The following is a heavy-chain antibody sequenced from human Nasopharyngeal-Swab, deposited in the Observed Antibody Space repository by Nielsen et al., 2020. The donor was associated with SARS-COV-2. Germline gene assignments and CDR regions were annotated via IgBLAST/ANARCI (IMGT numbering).Heavy chain of an antibody. Sequence: GESLKISCAASEFTFNTYDMNWVRQAPGKGLEWLSYISSGSRTIYYADSVKGRFTISRDNAKNSLYLQMNTLRDEDTAVYYCARLRYYSSDYWGQGTLVTVSS. CDR1: EFTFNTYD. D-gene: IGHD1-26*01. CDR2: ISSGSRTI. V-gene: IGHV3-48*02. CDR3: ARLRYYSSDY. J-gene: IGHJ4*02.